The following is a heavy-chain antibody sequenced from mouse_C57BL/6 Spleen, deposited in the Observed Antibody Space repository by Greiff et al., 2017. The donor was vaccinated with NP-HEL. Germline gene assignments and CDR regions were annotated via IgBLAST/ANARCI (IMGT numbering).Heavy chain of an antibody. D-gene: IGHD1-1*01. J-gene: IGHJ1*03. CDR1: GYAFSSSW. Sequence: QVQLQQSGPELVKPGASVTISCKASGYAFSSSWMNWVKQRPGKGLEWIGRIYPGDGDTNYTGKFKGKGTLTADKSSSTAYMQLSSLTSEDSAVYSCARSGVVAHGHFDVWGTGTTVTVSA. CDR3: ARSGVVAHGHFDV. CDR2: IYPGDGDT. V-gene: IGHV1-82*01.